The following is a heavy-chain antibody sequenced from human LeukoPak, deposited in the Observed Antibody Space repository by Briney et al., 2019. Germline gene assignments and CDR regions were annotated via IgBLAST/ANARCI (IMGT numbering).Heavy chain of an antibody. Sequence: IPSETLSLTCTVSGGSISSYCWSWIWQPPGKGLEWIGYIYYSGSTNYNPSLKSRVTISVDTSKNQFSLKLSSVTAADTAVYYCARARSYSLLRSTKNAFDIWGQGAMVTVSS. CDR2: IYYSGST. D-gene: IGHD1-26*01. CDR3: ARARSYSLLRSTKNAFDI. J-gene: IGHJ3*02. CDR1: GGSISSYC. V-gene: IGHV4-59*01.